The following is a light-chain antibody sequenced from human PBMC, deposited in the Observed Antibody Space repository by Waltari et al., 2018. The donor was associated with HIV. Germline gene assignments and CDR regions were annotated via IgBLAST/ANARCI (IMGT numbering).Light chain of an antibody. V-gene: IGLV2-14*01. Sequence: QSALTQPASVSGSPGQSIAISCTGTSSDVGVYNYVSWYQQHPGKAPKLMIYDVNEWPSGVSNRFSGSKSGNTASLTINRVDAGDEADYYCHVWDYGGGHVIFGGGTKLTVL. J-gene: IGLJ2*01. CDR2: DVN. CDR1: SSDVGVYNY. CDR3: HVWDYGGGHVI.